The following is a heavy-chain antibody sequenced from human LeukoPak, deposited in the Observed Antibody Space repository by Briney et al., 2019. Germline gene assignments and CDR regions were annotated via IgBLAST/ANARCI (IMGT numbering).Heavy chain of an antibody. CDR1: GGSFSVYY. J-gene: IGHJ4*02. CDR3: ARKRRPYYYDSSGYYLDY. CDR2: INHSGST. Sequence: SETLSLTCAVYGGSFSVYYWSWIRQPPGKGLEWIGEINHSGSTNYNPSLKSRVTISVDPSKKQFSLKLSSVTAADTAVYYRARKRRPYYYDSSGYYLDYWGQGTLVTVSS. D-gene: IGHD3-22*01. V-gene: IGHV4-34*01.